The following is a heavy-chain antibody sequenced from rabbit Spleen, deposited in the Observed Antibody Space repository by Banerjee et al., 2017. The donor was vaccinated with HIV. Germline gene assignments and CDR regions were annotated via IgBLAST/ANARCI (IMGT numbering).Heavy chain of an antibody. CDR3: ARDGAGGSYFAL. D-gene: IGHD8-1*01. CDR2: IDPLFGTT. V-gene: IGHV1S47*01. J-gene: IGHJ4*01. CDR1: GFDFSSYG. Sequence: QEQLMESGGGLVQPGGSLKLSCKASGFDFSSYGVSWVRQAPGKGLEWIGYIDPLFGTTYYATWVNGRFSISRENAQNTVFLQMTSLTAADTATYFCARDGAGGSYFALWGPGTLVTVS.